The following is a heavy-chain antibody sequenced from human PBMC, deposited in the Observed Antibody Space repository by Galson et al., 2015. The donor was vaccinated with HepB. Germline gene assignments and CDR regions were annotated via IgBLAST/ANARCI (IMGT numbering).Heavy chain of an antibody. CDR1: GGSFSGYQ. CDR2: INYRGST. V-gene: IGHV4-34*01. CDR3: ARGLRGGLGGRLEL. D-gene: IGHD3-16*01. Sequence: ETLSLTCGVYGGSFSGYQWSWLRQPPGKAPEWIGEINYRGSTSYSPSLKSRVTISLDTSKNQFSLELTSVTAADTAVYFCARGLRGGLGGRLELWSQGALVTVSS. J-gene: IGHJ5*02.